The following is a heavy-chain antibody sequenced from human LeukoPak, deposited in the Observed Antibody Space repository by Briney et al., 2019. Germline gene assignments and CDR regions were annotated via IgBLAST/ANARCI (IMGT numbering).Heavy chain of an antibody. Sequence: GGSLRLSCAASGFTFSNHGMHWVRQAPGKGPEWVALIWYDGSNKYYGDSVKGRFTISRDNSRNTVYLQMNSLRAEDTGVYYCARDRLEAVTDDDYFDYWGQGTLVTVSS. V-gene: IGHV3-33*01. CDR3: ARDRLEAVTDDDYFDY. CDR2: IWYDGSNK. D-gene: IGHD2-21*02. CDR1: GFTFSNHG. J-gene: IGHJ4*02.